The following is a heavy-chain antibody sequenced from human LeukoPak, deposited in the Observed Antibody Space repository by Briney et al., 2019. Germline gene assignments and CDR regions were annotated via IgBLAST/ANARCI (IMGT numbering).Heavy chain of an antibody. CDR2: IIPIFGTA. D-gene: IGHD3-22*01. Sequence: GASVKVSCKASGGTFSSYAISWVRQAPGQGLEWMGRIIPIFGTANYAQKFQGRVTITTDESTSIAYMELSSLRSEDTAVYYCARGYYYDSSGTYYFDYWGQGTLVTVSS. CDR3: ARGYYYDSSGTYYFDY. CDR1: GGTFSSYA. J-gene: IGHJ4*02. V-gene: IGHV1-69*05.